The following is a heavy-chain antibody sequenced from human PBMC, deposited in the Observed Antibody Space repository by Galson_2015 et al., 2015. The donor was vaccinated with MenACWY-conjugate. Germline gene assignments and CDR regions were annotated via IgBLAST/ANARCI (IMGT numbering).Heavy chain of an antibody. CDR3: ARDRSRSNGYAWFDP. V-gene: IGHV1-18*01. CDR1: GYTFTHYG. J-gene: IGHJ5*02. CDR2: ISAYNGNT. D-gene: IGHD2-2*01. Sequence: SVKVSCKASGYTFTHYGINWVRQAPGQGLEWMGWISAYNGNTKYAQKLQGRVTMTTDASTSTAYMELRSLRSDDTAMYYCARDRSRSNGYAWFDPWGQGTLLTVSS.